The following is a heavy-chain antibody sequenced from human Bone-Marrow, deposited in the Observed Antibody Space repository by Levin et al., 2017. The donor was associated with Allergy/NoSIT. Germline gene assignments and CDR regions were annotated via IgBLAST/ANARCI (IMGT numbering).Heavy chain of an antibody. CDR3: AVYVLPSDYVWGSYSPNWFDP. CDR1: GGSISSTSYY. V-gene: IGHV4-39*01. D-gene: IGHD3-16*01. Sequence: ASETLSLTCTVSGGSISSTSYYWGWIRQPPGKGLEWNGSIFYSGSTYYNPSLKSRLTISVDTSKNHFSLKLSSVTAADTAMYYCAVYVLPSDYVWGSYSPNWFDPWGQGTLVTVSS. J-gene: IGHJ5*02. CDR2: IFYSGST.